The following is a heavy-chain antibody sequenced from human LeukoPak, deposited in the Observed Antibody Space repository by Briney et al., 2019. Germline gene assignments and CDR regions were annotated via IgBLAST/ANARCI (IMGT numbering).Heavy chain of an antibody. CDR2: LWSDGTNK. Sequence: GGSLTLSCAPSGYTFSHYGMHWVRQAPGKGLEWVGVLWSDGTNKYYADSVKGRFTIYRDDSQNRVFLQMNSLRAEDTALYYCAKDAQRGFDYSNSLEYWGQGALVSVSS. V-gene: IGHV3-33*06. CDR3: AKDAQRGFDYSNSLEY. J-gene: IGHJ4*02. D-gene: IGHD4-11*01. CDR1: GYTFSHYG.